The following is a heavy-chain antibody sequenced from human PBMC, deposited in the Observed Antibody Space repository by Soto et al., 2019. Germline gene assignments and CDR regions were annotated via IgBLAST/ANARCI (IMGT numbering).Heavy chain of an antibody. Sequence: ASVKVSCKASGYTFTSYGISWVRQAPGQGLEWMGWISAYNGNTNYAQKLQGRVTMTTDTSTSTAYMELRSLRSDDTVVYYCARLNHKYSYGSESDYWGQGTLVTVSS. CDR2: ISAYNGNT. D-gene: IGHD5-18*01. CDR3: ARLNHKYSYGSESDY. V-gene: IGHV1-18*01. CDR1: GYTFTSYG. J-gene: IGHJ4*02.